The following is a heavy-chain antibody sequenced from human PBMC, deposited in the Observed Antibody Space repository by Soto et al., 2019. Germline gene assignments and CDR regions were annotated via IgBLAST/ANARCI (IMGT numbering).Heavy chain of an antibody. D-gene: IGHD6-13*01. CDR1: GDSINNYY. J-gene: IGHJ4*02. Sequence: KPSETLSLTSTVSGDSINNYYWSWIRQPPGKGLEWIGYIYHSGSTDYSPSLKSRVTISVDPSKTQFSLRLSSVTAADTAVYYCARGSSSSDYWGQGTLVTVSS. V-gene: IGHV4-59*01. CDR3: ARGSSSSDY. CDR2: IYHSGST.